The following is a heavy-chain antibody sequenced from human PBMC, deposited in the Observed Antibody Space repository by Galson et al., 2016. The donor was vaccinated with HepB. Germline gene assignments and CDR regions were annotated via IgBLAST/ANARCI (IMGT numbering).Heavy chain of an antibody. CDR1: GVFIGTTNW. CDR2: IYHSGRI. V-gene: IGHV4-4*02. D-gene: IGHD2/OR15-2a*01. CDR3: ARWHFSAGDY. J-gene: IGHJ4*02. Sequence: ETLSLTCAISGVFIGTTNWWSWVRQPPGKGLEWIGEIYHSGRINYNPSLKSRVTISVDKSKNQFSLRLNSVTAADTAVYYCARWHFSAGDYWGQGILVTVSS.